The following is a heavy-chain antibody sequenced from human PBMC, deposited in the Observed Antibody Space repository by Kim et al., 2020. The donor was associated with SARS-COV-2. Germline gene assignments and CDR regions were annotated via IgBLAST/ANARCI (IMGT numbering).Heavy chain of an antibody. CDR1: GGSISGYY. Sequence: SETLSLTCTVSGGSISGYYWSWIRQPPGKGLEWIGYIYYSGSTNYNPSLKSRVTISVDTSKNQFSLKLSSVTAADTAVYYCARALGSSRPVVIWGQVTMVSV. D-gene: IGHD1-26*01. CDR2: IYYSGST. J-gene: IGHJ3*02. CDR3: ARALGSSRPVVI. V-gene: IGHV4-59*08.